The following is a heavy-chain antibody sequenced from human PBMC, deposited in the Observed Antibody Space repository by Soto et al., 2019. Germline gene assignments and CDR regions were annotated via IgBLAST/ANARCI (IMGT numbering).Heavy chain of an antibody. D-gene: IGHD4-17*01. J-gene: IGHJ5*02. Sequence: QVQLVQSGAEVKKPGSSVKVSCKASADTFNSYSLSWLRQTPGQRLEWMGGITPVFGTADYAQSFEDRLTITADDSTSTVYMELSSLRSDDTAAYYCASGLEGTTVTNWFDPWGQGALVTVSS. CDR1: ADTFNSYS. V-gene: IGHV1-69*01. CDR3: ASGLEGTTVTNWFDP. CDR2: ITPVFGTA.